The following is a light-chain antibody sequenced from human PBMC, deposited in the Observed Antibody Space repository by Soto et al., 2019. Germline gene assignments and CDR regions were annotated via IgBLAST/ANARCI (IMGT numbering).Light chain of an antibody. CDR2: GAF. CDR3: QQYKNWPPLT. V-gene: IGKV3-15*01. J-gene: IGKJ4*01. CDR1: QSVSSN. Sequence: EIVMTQSPATLSVSPGERVTLSCRASQSVSSNLAWYHQKPGQAPRLLIYGAFTRATGIPARFSGSGSGTEFTLTISSLQSEDFAVDYCQQYKNWPPLTFGGGTKVEIK.